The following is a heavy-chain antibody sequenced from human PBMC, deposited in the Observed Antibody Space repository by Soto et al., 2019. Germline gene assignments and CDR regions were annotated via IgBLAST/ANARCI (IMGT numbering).Heavy chain of an antibody. J-gene: IGHJ4*02. CDR2: ISYDGSNK. D-gene: IGHD2-15*01. CDR1: GFTFSSYA. V-gene: IGHV3-30-3*01. Sequence: QVQLVESGGGVVQPGRSLRISCAASGFTFSSYAMHWVRQAPGKGLEWVAVISYDGSNKYYADSVKGRFTISRDNSKNTLYLQMNSLRAEDTAVYYCATGAVVVVAATDYWGQGTLVTVSS. CDR3: ATGAVVVVAATDY.